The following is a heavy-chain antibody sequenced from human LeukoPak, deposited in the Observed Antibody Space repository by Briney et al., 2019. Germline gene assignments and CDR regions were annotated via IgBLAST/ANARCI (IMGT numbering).Heavy chain of an antibody. J-gene: IGHJ4*02. D-gene: IGHD5-24*01. Sequence: PSETLSLTCAVYGGSFSGYYWSWIRQPPGKGLEWIGEINHSGSTNYNPSLKSRVTISVDTSKNQFSLKLSSVTAADTAVYYCARWGPRGPLRQRSNYFDYWGQGTLVTVSS. V-gene: IGHV4-34*01. CDR2: INHSGST. CDR1: GGSFSGYY. CDR3: ARWGPRGPLRQRSNYFDY.